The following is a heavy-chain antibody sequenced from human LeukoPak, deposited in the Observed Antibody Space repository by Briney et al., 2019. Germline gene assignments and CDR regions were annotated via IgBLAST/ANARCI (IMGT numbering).Heavy chain of an antibody. CDR1: GGSISSYY. CDR3: ARGLGILSGYYYDSPHCYFDN. V-gene: IGHV4-4*07. CDR2: IYTRGNT. D-gene: IGHD3-22*01. Sequence: SESLSLTCTVSGGSISSYYWSWIRQPAGKGLECSGRIYTRGNTNYNPSLKRRVTMSVETSTKQFSLKLSSVAAAVTAVYYCARGLGILSGYYYDSPHCYFDNWGQGTLVTVSS. J-gene: IGHJ4*02.